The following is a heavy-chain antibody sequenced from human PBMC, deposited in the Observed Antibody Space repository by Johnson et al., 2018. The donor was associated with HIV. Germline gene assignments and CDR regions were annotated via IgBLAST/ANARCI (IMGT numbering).Heavy chain of an antibody. CDR3: AKDRSLYNGDYDRVLDVFDI. CDR2: ISYDGSNN. Sequence: QMQLVESGGGVVQPGRSLRLSCAASGFTFSSYAMHWVRQAPGKGLEWVAVISYDGSNNYYVDSVKGRFTISSANSKNTLYLQMNSLRTDYTAVYYCAKDRSLYNGDYDRVLDVFDIWGQGTMVTVSS. J-gene: IGHJ3*02. D-gene: IGHD1-7*01. V-gene: IGHV3-30-3*01. CDR1: GFTFSSYA.